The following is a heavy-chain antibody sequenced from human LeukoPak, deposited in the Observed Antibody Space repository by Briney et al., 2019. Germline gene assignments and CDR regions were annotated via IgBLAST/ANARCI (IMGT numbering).Heavy chain of an antibody. CDR1: GGTFSSYA. Sequence: SVKVSCKASGGTFSSYAISRVRQAPGQGLELMGGIIPIFGTANYAQKFQGRVTITADESTSTAYMELSSLRSEDTAVYYCARVEPLRKYSSSWYWVFDYWGQGTLVTVSS. CDR2: IIPIFGTA. V-gene: IGHV1-69*13. D-gene: IGHD6-13*01. J-gene: IGHJ4*02. CDR3: ARVEPLRKYSSSWYWVFDY.